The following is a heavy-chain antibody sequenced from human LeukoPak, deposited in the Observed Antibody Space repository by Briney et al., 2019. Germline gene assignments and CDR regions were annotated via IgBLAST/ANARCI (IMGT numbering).Heavy chain of an antibody. CDR3: ARAGGYASSWAY. CDR1: GVTFNNAW. D-gene: IGHD5-12*01. CDR2: IKQDGSEK. V-gene: IGHV3-7*01. Sequence: EGSLRLSCAASGVTFNNAWVSWVRQAPGKGLEWVANIKQDGSEKNYVDSVKGRFTISRDNAKNSLELQMNNLRDEDTAVYYCARAGGYASSWAYWGQGTLVTVSS. J-gene: IGHJ4*02.